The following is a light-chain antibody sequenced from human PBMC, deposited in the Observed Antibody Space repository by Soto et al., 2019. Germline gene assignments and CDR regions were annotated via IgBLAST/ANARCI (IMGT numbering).Light chain of an antibody. V-gene: IGKV3-15*01. J-gene: IGKJ5*01. CDR2: GAS. CDR1: QSVSSN. Sequence: EIVMTQSPATLSVSPGERATLSCRASQSVSSNLAWYQQRPGQAPRLLIFGASTRATGFPARFSGSGSGTEFTLTISSLQSEDFAVYYCQQYNNWITFGQGTRLEI. CDR3: QQYNNWIT.